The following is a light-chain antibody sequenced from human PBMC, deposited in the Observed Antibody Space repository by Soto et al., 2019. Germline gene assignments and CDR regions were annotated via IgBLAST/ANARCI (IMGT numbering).Light chain of an antibody. Sequence: EIVMTQSPATLSVSPGERATLSCRASQSVSSNLAWYQQKPGQAPRLLIYGASTRATGIPVRFSGSGSGTKFTLTISSLQSEDFAVYYCQQSNNWPPYTFGQGTKLEIK. CDR3: QQSNNWPPYT. V-gene: IGKV3-15*01. J-gene: IGKJ2*01. CDR1: QSVSSN. CDR2: GAS.